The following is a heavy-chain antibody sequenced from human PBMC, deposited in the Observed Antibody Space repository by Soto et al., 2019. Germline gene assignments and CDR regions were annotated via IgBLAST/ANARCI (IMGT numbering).Heavy chain of an antibody. CDR1: GGTFSSYA. J-gene: IGHJ4*02. CDR2: IIPIFGTA. CDR3: ARDPSGIVAVAGPRHFDY. V-gene: IGHV1-69*01. D-gene: IGHD6-19*01. Sequence: QVQLVQSGAEVKKPGSSVKVSCKASGGTFSSYAISWVRQAPGQGLEWMGGIIPIFGTANYAQKFQGRVTITADESTSTAYMELSSLRSDDTAVYYCARDPSGIVAVAGPRHFDYWGQGSLVTVSS.